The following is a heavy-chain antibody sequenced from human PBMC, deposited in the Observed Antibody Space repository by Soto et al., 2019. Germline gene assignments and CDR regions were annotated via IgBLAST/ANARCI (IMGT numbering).Heavy chain of an antibody. CDR1: GGSISSGDYY. CDR3: ARDYYGSGSYYRQSVP. D-gene: IGHD3-10*01. V-gene: IGHV4-30-4*01. CDR2: IYYSGST. J-gene: IGHJ5*02. Sequence: PSETLSLTCTVSGGSISSGDYYWSWIRQPPGKGLEWIGYIYYSGSTYYNPSLKSRVTISVDTSKNQFSLKLSSVTAADTAVYYCARDYYGSGSYYRQSVPCGQGTLVTVSS.